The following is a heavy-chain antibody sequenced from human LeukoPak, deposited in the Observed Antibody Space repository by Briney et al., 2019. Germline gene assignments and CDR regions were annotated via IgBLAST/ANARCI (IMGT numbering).Heavy chain of an antibody. CDR3: ARRSGTYHAFDI. CDR2: IYHSGSF. D-gene: IGHD1-26*01. J-gene: IGHJ3*02. Sequence: SGTLSLTCAVSGGSISSNNWWSWVRQSPEKGLEWIAEIYHSGSFNRNPSLKSRVTILVDKSKNQFSLKLSSVTAADTAVYYCARRSGTYHAFDIWGQGTMVTVSS. V-gene: IGHV4-4*02. CDR1: GGSISSNNW.